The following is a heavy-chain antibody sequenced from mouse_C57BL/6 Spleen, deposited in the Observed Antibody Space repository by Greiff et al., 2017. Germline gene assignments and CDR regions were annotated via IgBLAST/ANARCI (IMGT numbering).Heavy chain of an antibody. CDR3: AREERDY. CDR2: FLPGSGSI. V-gene: IGHV1-9*01. J-gene: IGHJ2*01. Sequence: VKLQQSGAELMKPGASVKLSCKATGYTFTGYWIEWVKQRPGHGLEWIGEFLPGSGSIKYNEKFKDKATFTADTSSNTAYMQLGSLTTEDSAIXSWAREERDYWGQGTTLTVSS. CDR1: GYTFTGYW.